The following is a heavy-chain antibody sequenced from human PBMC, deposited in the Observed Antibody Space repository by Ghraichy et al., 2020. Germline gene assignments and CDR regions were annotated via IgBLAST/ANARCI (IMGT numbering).Heavy chain of an antibody. CDR2: ISSSSSYI. J-gene: IGHJ4*02. Sequence: GESLNISCAASGFTFSSYSMNWVRQAPGKGLEWVSSISSSSSYIYYADSVKGRFTISRDNAKNSLYLQMNSLRAEDTAVYYCASFPVAGKTEGIYWGQGTLVTVSS. CDR1: GFTFSSYS. D-gene: IGHD6-19*01. V-gene: IGHV3-21*01. CDR3: ASFPVAGKTEGIY.